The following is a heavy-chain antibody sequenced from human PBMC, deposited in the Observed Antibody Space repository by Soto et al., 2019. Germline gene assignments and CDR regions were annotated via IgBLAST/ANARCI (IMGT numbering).Heavy chain of an antibody. V-gene: IGHV4-31*03. J-gene: IGHJ4*02. Sequence: QVQLQESGPGLVKPSQTLSLTCTVSGGSISSGGYYWSWIRQHPGKGLEWIGYIYYSGSTYYNPSRKSRVTISVDTSKNHFSLKLNSVTAADTAVYYCARSSTSANYFDYWGQGTLVTVSS. CDR1: GGSISSGGYY. CDR3: ARSSTSANYFDY. D-gene: IGHD2-2*01. CDR2: IYYSGST.